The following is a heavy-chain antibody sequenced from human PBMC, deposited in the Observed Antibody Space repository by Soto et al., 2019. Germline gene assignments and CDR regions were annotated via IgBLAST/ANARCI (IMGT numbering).Heavy chain of an antibody. Sequence: GESLKISCKGSGYRFSSYWIAWVRQTPGKGLEWMGIIYPGDSDTRYSPSFEGQVTMSADKSSSTAYLQWSSRKASDTAMYYCARQGSNGAYYYYGMDVWGQGTTVTVSS. CDR2: IYPGDSDT. D-gene: IGHD3-16*01. CDR3: ARQGSNGAYYYYGMDV. CDR1: GYRFSSYW. V-gene: IGHV5-51*01. J-gene: IGHJ6*02.